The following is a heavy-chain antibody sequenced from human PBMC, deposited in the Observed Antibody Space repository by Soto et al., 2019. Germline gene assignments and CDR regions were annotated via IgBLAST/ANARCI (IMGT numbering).Heavy chain of an antibody. V-gene: IGHV1-18*01. J-gene: IGHJ4*02. CDR3: ARDEGREYSYGTFDY. CDR2: ISAYNGNT. Sequence: GASVKVSCKASGYTFTSYGISWVRQAPGQGLEWMGWISAYNGNTNYAQKLQGRVTMTTDTSTSTAYMELRSLRSDDTAVYYCARDEGREYSYGTFDYWGQGTLVTVSS. D-gene: IGHD5-18*01. CDR1: GYTFTSYG.